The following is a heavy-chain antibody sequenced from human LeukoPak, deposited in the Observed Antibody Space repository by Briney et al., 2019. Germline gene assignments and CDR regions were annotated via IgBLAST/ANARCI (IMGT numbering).Heavy chain of an antibody. J-gene: IGHJ4*02. CDR2: ISWDGGST. CDR3: AKDRSLGIAAAGPFDY. V-gene: IGHV3-43D*03. Sequence: PGGSLRLSCAASGFTFDDYAMHWVRQAPGKGLEWFSLISWDGGSTYYADSVKGRFTISRDNSKNSLYLQMNSLRAEDTALYYCAKDRSLGIAAAGPFDYWGQGTLVTVSS. CDR1: GFTFDDYA. D-gene: IGHD6-13*01.